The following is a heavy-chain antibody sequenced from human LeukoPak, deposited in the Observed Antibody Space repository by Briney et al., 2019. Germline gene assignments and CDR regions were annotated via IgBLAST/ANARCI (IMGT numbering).Heavy chain of an antibody. CDR2: INPSGGST. Sequence: ASAKVSCKASGYTFTSYYMHWVRQAPGQGLEWMGIINPSGGSTSYAQKFQGRVTMTRDMSTSTVYMELSSLRSEDTAVYYCARSTAAPGAFDYWGQGTLVTVSS. CDR3: ARSTAAPGAFDY. V-gene: IGHV1-46*01. CDR1: GYTFTSYY. D-gene: IGHD6-13*01. J-gene: IGHJ4*02.